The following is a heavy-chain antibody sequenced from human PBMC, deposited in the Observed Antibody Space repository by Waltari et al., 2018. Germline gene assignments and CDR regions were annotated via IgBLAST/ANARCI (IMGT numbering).Heavy chain of an antibody. CDR2: INPSGGST. J-gene: IGHJ4*02. Sequence: QVQLVQSGAEVKKPGASVKVSCKASGYTFTSYYMHWVRQAPGQGLEWMGIINPSGGSTSYAQKFQGRVTMTRDTATSTVYMELSSLRSEDTAVYYCARDEVGEQRGESGIDYWGQGTLVTVSS. V-gene: IGHV1-46*01. D-gene: IGHD3-16*01. CDR3: ARDEVGEQRGESGIDY. CDR1: GYTFTSYY.